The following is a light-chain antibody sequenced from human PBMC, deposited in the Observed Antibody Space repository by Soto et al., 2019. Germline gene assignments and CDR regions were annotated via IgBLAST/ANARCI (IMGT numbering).Light chain of an antibody. J-gene: IGLJ3*02. CDR3: SAYTARSTLV. V-gene: IGLV2-14*01. Sequence: SPLTPPASVSVSAGQSVTRSCSGTMRDVGAYNLVSWYQQHPGSAPKLIIYEVRNRPSGISSRFSGSRSGNTASLTISGLRPEDEGDYYCSAYTARSTLVFGGGTKVTVL. CDR2: EVR. CDR1: MRDVGAYNL.